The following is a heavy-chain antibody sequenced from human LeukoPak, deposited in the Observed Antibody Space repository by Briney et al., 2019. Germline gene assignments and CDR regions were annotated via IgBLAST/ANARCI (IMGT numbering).Heavy chain of an antibody. J-gene: IGHJ6*04. CDR3: ARVLTGYTNYYYYYGMDV. D-gene: IGHD3-9*01. Sequence: GGSLRLSCAASGFTFSSYAMHWVRQAPGKGLEWVAVISYDGSNKYYADSVKGRFTISRDNSKNTLYLQMNSLRAEDTAVYYCARVLTGYTNYYYYYGMDVWGKGTTVTVSS. CDR1: GFTFSSYA. CDR2: ISYDGSNK. V-gene: IGHV3-30*04.